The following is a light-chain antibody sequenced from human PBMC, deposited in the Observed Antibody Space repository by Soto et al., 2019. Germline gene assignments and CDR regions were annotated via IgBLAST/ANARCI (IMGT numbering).Light chain of an antibody. CDR2: KAS. CDR1: QSISSW. V-gene: IGKV1-5*03. J-gene: IGKJ4*01. Sequence: DIQMTQSPSTLSASVGDRVTITCRASQSISSWLAWYQQKPGKAPKLLIYKASSLESGVPSRFSSSGSGTECTLTISSLQPDDFATYYCQQYNSYPSFGGGTKVEIK. CDR3: QQYNSYPS.